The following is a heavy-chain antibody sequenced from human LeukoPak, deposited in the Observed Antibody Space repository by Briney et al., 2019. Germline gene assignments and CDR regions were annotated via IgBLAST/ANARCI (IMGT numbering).Heavy chain of an antibody. CDR1: SGSFSDQY. V-gene: IGHV4-34*01. CDR3: AKGTMYYFDY. J-gene: IGHJ4*02. Sequence: SETLSLTCAVYSGSFSDQYWSWIRQPPGKGLEWIGQINHSDDTYYTPSLRSRVTISRDTTKNQFSLKLTSVTAADTAVYYCAKGTMYYFDYWGQGTLVTVSS. CDR2: INHSDDT.